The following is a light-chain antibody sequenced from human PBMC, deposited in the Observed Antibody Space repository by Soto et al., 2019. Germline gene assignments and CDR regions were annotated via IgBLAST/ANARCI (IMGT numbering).Light chain of an antibody. Sequence: DIQMTQSPSTLSASAGDRVTITCRASQTISNSLAWYQQKPGKAPKLLIYKASSLQSGVPSRFSGSGSGTEFTLTISSLQPDDFATYYCQQYNTTFGQGTKLEIK. CDR2: KAS. V-gene: IGKV1-5*03. J-gene: IGKJ2*01. CDR3: QQYNTT. CDR1: QTISNS.